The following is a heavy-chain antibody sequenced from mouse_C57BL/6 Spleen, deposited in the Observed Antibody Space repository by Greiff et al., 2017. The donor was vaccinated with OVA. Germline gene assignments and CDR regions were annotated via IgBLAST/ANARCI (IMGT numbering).Heavy chain of an antibody. CDR2: IHPNSGST. CDR1: GYTFTSYW. CDR3: ARSGYYGSSHYYAMDY. Sequence: QVQLKQPGAELVKPGASVKLSCKASGYTFTSYWMHWVKQRPGQGLEWIGMIHPNSGSTNYNEKFKSKATLTVDKSSSTAYMQLSSLTSEDSAVYYCARSGYYGSSHYYAMDYWGQGTSVTVSS. J-gene: IGHJ4*01. V-gene: IGHV1-64*01. D-gene: IGHD1-1*01.